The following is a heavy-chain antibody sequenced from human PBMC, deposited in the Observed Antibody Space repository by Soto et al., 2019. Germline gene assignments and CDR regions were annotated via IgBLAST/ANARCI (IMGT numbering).Heavy chain of an antibody. V-gene: IGHV1-2*02. CDR1: RYIFTAYF. CDR3: ASHGPGARFDP. CDR2: INPRNGAT. Sequence: QVQLVQSGAEVKKPGASVKVSCKAPRYIFTAYFMHWVRQAPGQGLEWMGWINPRNGATQYGLSFQGRVTMTRDTSISTGYMELSSLRSDDTAVYYCASHGPGARFDPWGQGTLVIVSS. J-gene: IGHJ5*02.